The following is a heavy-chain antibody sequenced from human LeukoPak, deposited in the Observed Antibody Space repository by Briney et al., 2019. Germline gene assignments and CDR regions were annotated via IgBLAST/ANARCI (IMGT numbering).Heavy chain of an antibody. CDR3: ARETALRLDY. D-gene: IGHD5-18*01. Sequence: PSETLSLTCTVSGGSISNFYWSWIRQPAGEGLEWIGHIYFTGSTNYNPFLKSRVTMSVDTSRNQFSLRLNSMTAADTAVYFCARETALRLDYWGQGTLVTVSS. CDR2: IYFTGST. V-gene: IGHV4-4*07. J-gene: IGHJ4*02. CDR1: GGSISNFY.